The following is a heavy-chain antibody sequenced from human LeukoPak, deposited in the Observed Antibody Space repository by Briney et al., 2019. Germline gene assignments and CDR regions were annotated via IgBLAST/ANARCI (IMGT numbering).Heavy chain of an antibody. CDR2: ISAYNGNT. J-gene: IGHJ4*02. D-gene: IGHD3-10*01. CDR3: ARANYGSGSYYIDY. Sequence: ASVKVSCKASGYTFTSYGISWVRQAPGQGLECMGWISAYNGNTNYAQKLQGRVTMTTDTSTSTAYMELRSLRSDDTAVYYCARANYGSGSYYIDYWGQGTLVTVSP. V-gene: IGHV1-18*01. CDR1: GYTFTSYG.